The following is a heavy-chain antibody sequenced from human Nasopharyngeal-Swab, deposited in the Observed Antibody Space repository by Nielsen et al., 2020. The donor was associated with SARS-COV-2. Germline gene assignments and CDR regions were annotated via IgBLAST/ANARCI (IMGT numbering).Heavy chain of an antibody. Sequence: SVKVSCKASGYTSTNFEINWVRQATAQGLEWMGGINPNFGTTNYAHKFQDRAKITADQSTRTAYMELSSLRSDDTAVYYCARDTIFGLALYYYYGLGVWGQGTTVTVSS. V-gene: IGHV1-69*13. J-gene: IGHJ6*02. CDR3: ARDTIFGLALYYYYGLGV. CDR2: INPNFGTT. CDR1: GYTSTNFE. D-gene: IGHD3-3*01.